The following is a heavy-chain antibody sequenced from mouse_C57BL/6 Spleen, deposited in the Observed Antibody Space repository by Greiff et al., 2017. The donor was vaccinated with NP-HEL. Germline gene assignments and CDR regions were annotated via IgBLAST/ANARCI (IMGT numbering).Heavy chain of an antibody. CDR2: INPSSGYT. CDR3: ARRTTTVALGDY. Sequence: VQLQQSGAELAKPGASVKLSCKASGYTFTSYWMHWVKQRPGQGLDWIGYINPSSGYTKYNQKFKDKSTLTADKSSSTAYMQLSSLTYEDSAVYYCARRTTTVALGDYWGQGTSVTVSS. CDR1: GYTFTSYW. D-gene: IGHD1-1*01. J-gene: IGHJ4*01. V-gene: IGHV1-7*01.